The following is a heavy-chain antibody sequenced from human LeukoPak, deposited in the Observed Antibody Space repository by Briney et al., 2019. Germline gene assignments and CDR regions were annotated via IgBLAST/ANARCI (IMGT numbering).Heavy chain of an antibody. CDR3: ARHDPTGVHYYMDV. J-gene: IGHJ6*03. CDR2: IYYSGST. Sequence: SETLSLTCTVSGGSISSYYWSWIRQPPGKGLEWIGYIYYSGSTNYNPSLKSRVTISVDTSKNQFSLKLSSVTAADTAVYYCARHDPTGVHYYMDVWGKGTTVTVSS. D-gene: IGHD1-14*01. V-gene: IGHV4-59*08. CDR1: GGSISSYY.